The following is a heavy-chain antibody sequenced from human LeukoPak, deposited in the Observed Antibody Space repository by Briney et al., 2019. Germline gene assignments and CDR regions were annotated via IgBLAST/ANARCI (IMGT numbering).Heavy chain of an antibody. V-gene: IGHV3-7*01. CDR2: INQDESEK. CDR1: GFSFSDYW. CDR3: ARTPGRGPENY. Sequence: PGGSLRLSCAASGFSFSDYWMNWVRQAPGKGLEWVANINQDESEKYYVDSVKGRFTISRDNAKNSLYLQMNSLRVEDTAVYYCARTPGRGPENYWGQGTLVTVS. D-gene: IGHD1-14*01. J-gene: IGHJ4*02.